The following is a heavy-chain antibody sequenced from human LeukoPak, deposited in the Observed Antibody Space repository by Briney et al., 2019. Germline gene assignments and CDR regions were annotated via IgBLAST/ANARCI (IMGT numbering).Heavy chain of an antibody. D-gene: IGHD1-26*01. Sequence: SGTLSLTRTLSGGSLSSYYWTWVRQPPGTGQECIGDIYITGSTNYNPYLKRRVTMSVDTSKNQFSLRLSSVTAADTAVYYCARVRIGETSYDASDVWGLGTMVTVSS. J-gene: IGHJ3*01. V-gene: IGHV4-59*13. CDR3: ARVRIGETSYDASDV. CDR2: IYITGST. CDR1: GGSLSSYY.